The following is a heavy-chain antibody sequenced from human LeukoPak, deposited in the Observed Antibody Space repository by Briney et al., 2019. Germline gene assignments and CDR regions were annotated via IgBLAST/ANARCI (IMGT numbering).Heavy chain of an antibody. Sequence: SETLSLTRTVSGGSISSGDYYWSWIRQPPGKGLEWIGYIYYSGSTYYNPSLKSRVTTSVDTSKNQFSLKLSSVTAADTAVYYCARDHRYYGSGSYGFYYYYMDVGGKGTTVTVSS. D-gene: IGHD3-10*01. CDR1: GGSISSGDYY. CDR3: ARDHRYYGSGSYGFYYYYMDV. J-gene: IGHJ6*03. V-gene: IGHV4-30-4*08. CDR2: IYYSGST.